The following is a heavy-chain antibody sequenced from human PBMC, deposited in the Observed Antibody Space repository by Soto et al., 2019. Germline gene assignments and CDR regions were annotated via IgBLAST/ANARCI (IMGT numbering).Heavy chain of an antibody. CDR3: VQSRCGGDCLQAYSSHSYYGVDV. CDR2: IYWDDDK. Sequence: QITLKESGPTLVKPTQTLTLTCTFSGLSLSTTGVGGGWIRQPPGKALEWLALIYWDDDKRYSPSLKSRLTISKDTTKNQVVLTMTKMDPVDTATYYCVQSRCGGDCLQAYSSHSYYGVDVWCQGTTVTVSS. V-gene: IGHV2-5*02. J-gene: IGHJ6*02. D-gene: IGHD2-21*02. CDR1: GLSLSTTGVG.